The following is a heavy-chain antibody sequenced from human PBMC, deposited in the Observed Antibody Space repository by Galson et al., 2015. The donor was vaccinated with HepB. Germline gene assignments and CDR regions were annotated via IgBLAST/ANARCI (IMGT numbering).Heavy chain of an antibody. Sequence: SVKVSCKASGGTFSSYAISWVRQAPGQGLEWMGGIIPIFGTASYAQKFQGRVTVTADESTSTAYMELSSLRSEDTAVYYCAREIRLDYYGSGSYYTPWTAFDIWGQGTMVTVSS. CDR2: IIPIFGTA. J-gene: IGHJ3*02. V-gene: IGHV1-69*13. CDR3: AREIRLDYYGSGSYYTPWTAFDI. CDR1: GGTFSSYA. D-gene: IGHD3-10*01.